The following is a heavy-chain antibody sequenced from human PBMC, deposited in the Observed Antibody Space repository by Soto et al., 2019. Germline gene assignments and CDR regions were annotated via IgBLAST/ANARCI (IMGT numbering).Heavy chain of an antibody. CDR1: GGSISSGGYY. CDR2: IYYSGST. CDR3: ARADYHTAMADYFDY. J-gene: IGHJ4*02. Sequence: NPSETLSLTCTVSGGSISSGGYYWSWIRQHPGKGLEWIGYIYYSGSTYYNPSLKSRVTISVDTSKNQFSLKLSSVTAADTAVYYCARADYHTAMADYFDYWGQGTLVTVSS. D-gene: IGHD5-18*01. V-gene: IGHV4-31*03.